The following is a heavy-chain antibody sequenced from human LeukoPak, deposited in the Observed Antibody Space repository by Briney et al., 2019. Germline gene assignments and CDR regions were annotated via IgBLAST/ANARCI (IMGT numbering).Heavy chain of an antibody. J-gene: IGHJ4*02. CDR3: AKEYNYYFDY. V-gene: IGHV3-30*02. Sequence: GGSLRLSCAASGFSISTYDMHWVRQAPGKGLGWVTVIRYDGGNKYYADSVKGRFTISRDNSKNTVYLQMNSLRAEDTAVYYCAKEYNYYFDYWGQGTLVTVSS. CDR1: GFSISTYD. D-gene: IGHD1-1*01. CDR2: IRYDGGNK.